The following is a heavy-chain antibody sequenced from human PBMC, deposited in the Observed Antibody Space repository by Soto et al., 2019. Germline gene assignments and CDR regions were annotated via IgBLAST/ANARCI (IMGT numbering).Heavy chain of an antibody. J-gene: IGHJ4*02. D-gene: IGHD6-6*01. CDR2: ISNSGRII. Sequence: EMQLVESGGGLVQPGGSLKLSCAASGFTFSSFEMNWVRQAPGKGLEWVSYISNSGRIIYYADSVKGRFTISRDDAKNSLYLQMNSLRAEDTAVYYCAREWGTSIAAAFDYWGQGTLVTVSS. CDR1: GFTFSSFE. CDR3: AREWGTSIAAAFDY. V-gene: IGHV3-48*03.